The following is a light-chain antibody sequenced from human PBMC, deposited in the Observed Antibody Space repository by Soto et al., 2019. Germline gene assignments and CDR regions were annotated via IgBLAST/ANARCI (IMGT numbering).Light chain of an antibody. J-gene: IGKJ5*01. CDR3: QQYGNSPLT. CDR2: GAS. V-gene: IGKV3-20*01. Sequence: DIVMNQSPATLSASLGDRATLSCRSSQTVSNSYFAWHQQKPGQPPRLLIYGASSRAAGIPDRFSGSGSGTDSTLTISMLEHEDFAVYCCQQYGNSPLTFGQGTRLEIK. CDR1: QTVSNSY.